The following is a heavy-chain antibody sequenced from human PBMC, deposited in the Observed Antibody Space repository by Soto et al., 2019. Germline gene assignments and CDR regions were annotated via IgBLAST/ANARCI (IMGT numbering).Heavy chain of an antibody. CDR3: TTDPVTMIVVVPSSG. Sequence: GGSLRLSCAASGLSVSSNDMSWVRQAPGKGLECVSIINSADNTFYLDSVKGRFTISRRDSINTLYLQMNSLKTEDTAVYYCTTDPVTMIVVVPSSGWGQGTLVTVSS. CDR2: INSADNT. CDR1: GLSVSSND. V-gene: IGHV3-66*01. J-gene: IGHJ4*02. D-gene: IGHD3-22*01.